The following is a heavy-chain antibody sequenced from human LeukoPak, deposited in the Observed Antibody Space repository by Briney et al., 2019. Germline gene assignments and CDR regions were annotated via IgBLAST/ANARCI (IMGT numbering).Heavy chain of an antibody. V-gene: IGHV4-39*07. D-gene: IGHD3-10*01. CDR2: IYYSGST. Sequence: PSETLSLTCTVSGGSISSSSYYWGWIRQPPGKGLEWIGSIYYSGSTYYNPSLKSRVTISVDTSKNQFSLKLSSVTAADTAVYYCARDRTLQARDAFDIWGQGTMVTVSS. CDR3: ARDRTLQARDAFDI. CDR1: GGSISSSSYY. J-gene: IGHJ3*02.